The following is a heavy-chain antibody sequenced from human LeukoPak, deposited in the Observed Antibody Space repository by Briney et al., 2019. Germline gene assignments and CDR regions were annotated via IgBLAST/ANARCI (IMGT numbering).Heavy chain of an antibody. D-gene: IGHD5-12*01. J-gene: IGHJ3*02. Sequence: PGGSLRLSCVISGYTFTHYGFHWVRQAPGKALEWVAYISYDGNNKYEESVKGGLTISRDNSKNTLHLQMNGLRAEDTAVYYCARDPLDISRWSNAFDIWGQGTTVIVSS. CDR2: ISYDGNNK. CDR3: ARDPLDISRWSNAFDI. V-gene: IGHV3-30*03. CDR1: GYTFTHYG.